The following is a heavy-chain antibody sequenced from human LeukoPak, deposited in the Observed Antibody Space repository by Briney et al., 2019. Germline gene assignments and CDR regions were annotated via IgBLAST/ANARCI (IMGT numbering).Heavy chain of an antibody. CDR3: ARVEVPAAISPFDY. CDR2: TSAYNGNT. J-gene: IGHJ4*02. Sequence: ASVKVSCKASGYTFTSYGISWVRQAPGQGLEWMGWTSAYNGNTNYAQKLQGRVTMTTDTSTSTAYMELRSLRSDDTAVYYCARVEVPAAISPFDYWGQGTLVTVSS. D-gene: IGHD2-2*02. CDR1: GYTFTSYG. V-gene: IGHV1-18*01.